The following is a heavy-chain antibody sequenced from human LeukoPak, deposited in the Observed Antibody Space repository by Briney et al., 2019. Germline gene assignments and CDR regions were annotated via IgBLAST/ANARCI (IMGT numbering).Heavy chain of an antibody. CDR3: ARATRTYYGSGSYEDY. Sequence: SETLSLTCAVYGGSFSGYYWSWIRQPPGKGLEWIGEINHSGSTNYNPSLKSRVTISLDTSKHQFSLKLSSVTAADTAVYYCARATRTYYGSGSYEDYWGQGTLVTVSS. CDR2: INHSGST. D-gene: IGHD3-10*01. CDR1: GGSFSGYY. J-gene: IGHJ4*02. V-gene: IGHV4-34*01.